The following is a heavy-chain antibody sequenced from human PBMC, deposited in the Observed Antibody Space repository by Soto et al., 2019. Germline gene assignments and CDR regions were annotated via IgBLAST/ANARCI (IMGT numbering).Heavy chain of an antibody. J-gene: IGHJ5*02. V-gene: IGHV4-31*03. Sequence: SETLSLTCFVSGYSITAGGHYWSWIRHHPGKGLEWIGSFYSSGSIIYNPSLRSRVSISGDTSSNQFSMSLTSVTAADTARYYCARMYSSGSGWFHPWGQGTPVTVSS. CDR2: FYSSGSI. CDR1: GYSITAGGHY. CDR3: ARMYSSGSGWFHP. D-gene: IGHD6-19*01.